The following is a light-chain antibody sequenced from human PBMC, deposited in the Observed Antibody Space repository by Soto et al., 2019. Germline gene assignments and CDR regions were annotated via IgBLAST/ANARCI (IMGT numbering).Light chain of an antibody. V-gene: IGLV2-14*01. J-gene: IGLJ2*01. Sequence: QSVLTQPASVSGSPGQSITISCTGTSSDIGSYNYVSWYQKHPGKAPKLIIYDVSNRPAGVSNRFSGSKSGNTASLTISGLQAEDEADYYCSSYTGSSTLVVFGGGTKLTVL. CDR2: DVS. CDR1: SSDIGSYNY. CDR3: SSYTGSSTLVV.